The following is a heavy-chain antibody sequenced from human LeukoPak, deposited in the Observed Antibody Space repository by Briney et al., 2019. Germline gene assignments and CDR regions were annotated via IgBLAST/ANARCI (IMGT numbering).Heavy chain of an antibody. CDR1: GYTFTGYY. CDR2: INPNSGGT. V-gene: IGHV1-2*02. D-gene: IGHD3-22*01. J-gene: IGHJ4*02. Sequence: ASVKVSCKASGYTFTGYYMHWVRQAPGQGLEWMGWINPNSGGTNYAQKFQGRVTMTRDTSISTAYMELSRLRSDDTAVYYCARDGYSSSWYTPNYYDSSGSPDYWGQGTLVTVSS. CDR3: ARDGYSSSWYTPNYYDSSGSPDY.